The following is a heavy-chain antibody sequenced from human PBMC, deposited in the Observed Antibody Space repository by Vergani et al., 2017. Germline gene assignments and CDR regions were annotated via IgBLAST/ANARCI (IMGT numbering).Heavy chain of an antibody. V-gene: IGHV4-59*01. Sequence: QVQLQESGPGLVKPSETLSLTCTVSGGPISSYYWSWIRQPPGKGLEWIGYIYYSGSTNYNPSLKSRVTISVDTSKNKFSLKLSSVTAADTAVYYCARATMVRGVKGFDYWGQGTLVTVSS. CDR3: ARATMVRGVKGFDY. J-gene: IGHJ4*02. CDR1: GGPISSYY. D-gene: IGHD3-10*01. CDR2: IYYSGST.